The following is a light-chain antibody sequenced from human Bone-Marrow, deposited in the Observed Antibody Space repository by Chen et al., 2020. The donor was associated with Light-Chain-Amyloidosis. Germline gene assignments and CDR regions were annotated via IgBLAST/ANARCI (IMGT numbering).Light chain of an antibody. CDR2: DVS. V-gene: IGLV2-14*01. CDR1: SSDVGGYNY. J-gene: IGLJ3*02. Sequence: QSALTQPASVSGSPGQSITISCTGTSSDVGGYNYVSWYQQHPGKAPKLMIYDVSNRPSGVSTRFSGSKSGNTASLTISGLQAEDEADYYCSSYTSSSTLDWVFGGGTKLTVL. CDR3: SSYTSSSTLDWV.